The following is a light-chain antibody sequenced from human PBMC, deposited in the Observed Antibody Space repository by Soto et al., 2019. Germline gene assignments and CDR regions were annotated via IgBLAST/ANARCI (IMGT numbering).Light chain of an antibody. CDR3: QSYDSSLSGVV. CDR1: SSNIGAGYD. V-gene: IGLV1-40*01. Sequence: QAVVTQPPSVSGAPGQRVTISCTGSSSNIGAGYDVHWYQQLPGTAPKLLIYGNSNRPSGVPDRFSGSKSGPSASLAITGLQAEYEADYYCQSYDSSLSGVVFGGGTKLTV. CDR2: GNS. J-gene: IGLJ2*01.